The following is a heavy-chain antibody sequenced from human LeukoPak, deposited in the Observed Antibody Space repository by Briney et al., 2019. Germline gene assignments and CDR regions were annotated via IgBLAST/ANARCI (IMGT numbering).Heavy chain of an antibody. CDR2: ISGGADST. CDR1: GFTFSKFA. V-gene: IGHV3-23*01. Sequence: GGSLRLSYAASGFTFSKFAMSWVRQSPGKGLEWVSSISGGADSTDYVDSVKGRFTISRDSSKNTLFLQMNSLRAEDTAVYYCAKREGYGSIDYWGQGTLVTVSS. J-gene: IGHJ4*02. CDR3: AKREGYGSIDY. D-gene: IGHD3-16*01.